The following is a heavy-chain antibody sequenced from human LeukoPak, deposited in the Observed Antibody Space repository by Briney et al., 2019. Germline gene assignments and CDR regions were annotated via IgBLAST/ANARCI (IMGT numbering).Heavy chain of an antibody. Sequence: QAGGSLRLSCAASGFTFSSNEMNWVRQAPGKGLEWVSYINSGGIIIYYADSVKGRFTISRDNAKNSLYLQMNSLRAEDTAIYYCARDWFADWGQGTLVIVSS. J-gene: IGHJ4*02. CDR2: INSGGIII. CDR3: ARDWFAD. CDR1: GFTFSSNE. V-gene: IGHV3-48*03.